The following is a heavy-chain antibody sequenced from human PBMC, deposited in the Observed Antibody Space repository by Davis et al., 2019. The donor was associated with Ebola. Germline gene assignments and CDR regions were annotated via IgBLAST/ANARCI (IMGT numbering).Heavy chain of an antibody. CDR1: GGSFSGYY. D-gene: IGHD6-19*01. Sequence: SETLSLTCAVYGGSFSGYYWSWIRQPPGKGLEWIGEIYHSGSTNYNPSLKSRVTISVDKSKNQFSLKLSSVTAADTAVYYCARAINYQVAAYGMDVWGQGTTVTVSS. V-gene: IGHV4-34*01. CDR2: IYHSGST. CDR3: ARAINYQVAAYGMDV. J-gene: IGHJ6*02.